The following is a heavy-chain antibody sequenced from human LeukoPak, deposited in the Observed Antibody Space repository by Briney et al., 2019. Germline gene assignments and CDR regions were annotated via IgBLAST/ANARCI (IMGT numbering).Heavy chain of an antibody. Sequence: SETLSLTCAVSGGSFSGYYWSWIRQPPGKGLEWIGEINHSGSTNYNPSLKSRVTISVDTSKNQFSLKLSSVTAADTAVYYCARGGAVTPRVLGYYYMDVWGKGTMVTVSS. CDR2: INHSGST. J-gene: IGHJ6*03. CDR3: ARGGAVTPRVLGYYYMDV. D-gene: IGHD3-10*01. V-gene: IGHV4-34*01. CDR1: GGSFSGYY.